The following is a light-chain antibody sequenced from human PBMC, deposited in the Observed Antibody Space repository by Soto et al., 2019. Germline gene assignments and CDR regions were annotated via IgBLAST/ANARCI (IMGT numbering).Light chain of an antibody. V-gene: IGKV1-33*01. CDR2: DAS. J-gene: IGKJ5*01. Sequence: DIQLTQSPSSLSTSVGDRVTITCQADHDIKEFLNWYQAKPGKAPKLLIYDASNLQTGVPARCSGSASGTRFTVTISSLQPEDIATYYCQRYDSLPPTFRQGTRLDIK. CDR1: HDIKEF. CDR3: QRYDSLPPT.